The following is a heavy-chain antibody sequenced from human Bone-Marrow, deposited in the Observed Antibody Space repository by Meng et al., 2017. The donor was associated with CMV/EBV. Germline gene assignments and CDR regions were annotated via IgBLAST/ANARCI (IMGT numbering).Heavy chain of an antibody. V-gene: IGHV1-18*01. CDR3: AQHYAFWRGDYNH. D-gene: IGHD3-3*01. CDR1: GFTFPRHG. CDR2: ISAYNGST. Sequence: CHPSGFTFPRHGISCERQAPGQGLELLGWISAYNGSTISAEKFQGRLTLTTDTSTSTGFMELRSLRPYDTAVYYCAQHYAFWRGDYNHWGQGTLVTVSS. J-gene: IGHJ5*02.